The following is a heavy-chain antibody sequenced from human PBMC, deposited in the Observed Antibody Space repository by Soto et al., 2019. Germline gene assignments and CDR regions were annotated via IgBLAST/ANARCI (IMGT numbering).Heavy chain of an antibody. CDR3: ARQIYDSDTGPNFQYYFDS. Sequence: GESLKISCKGSGYSFAGYWITWVRQKPGKGLEWMGRIDPSDSQTYYSPSFRGHVTISATKSITTVFLQCSSLRASDTAMYYCARQIYDSDTGPNFQYYFDSWGQGTPVTVSS. D-gene: IGHD3-22*01. J-gene: IGHJ4*02. CDR1: GYSFAGYW. V-gene: IGHV5-10-1*01. CDR2: IDPSDSQT.